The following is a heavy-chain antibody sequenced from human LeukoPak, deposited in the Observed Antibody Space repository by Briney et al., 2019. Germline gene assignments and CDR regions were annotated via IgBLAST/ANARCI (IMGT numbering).Heavy chain of an antibody. CDR2: IHNSGIT. CDR3: ARDRYYYDSSGTRWFDP. Sequence: SETLSLTCTVSGGSISSYYWSWIRQPLGKGLEWIGYIHNSGITNYNPSLRSRVTISVDTSKNQFSLKLSSVTAADTAAYYCARDRYYYDSSGTRWFDPWGQGTLVTVSS. CDR1: GGSISSYY. J-gene: IGHJ5*02. D-gene: IGHD3-22*01. V-gene: IGHV4-59*01.